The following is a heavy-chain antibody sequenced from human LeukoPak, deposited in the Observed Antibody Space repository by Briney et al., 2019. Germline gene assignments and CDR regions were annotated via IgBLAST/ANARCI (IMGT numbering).Heavy chain of an antibody. D-gene: IGHD3-9*01. CDR1: GYTFTGYY. J-gene: IGHJ6*02. CDR2: INPNSGGT. CDR3: ARGGRDIVTGYYTDFYYGMDV. V-gene: IGHV1-2*06. Sequence: SASVKVSCKASGYTFTGYYMHWVRQASGQGLEWMGRINPNSGGTNYAQKFQDRVTMTRDTSISTAHMELSRLRSDDTAVYYCARGGRDIVTGYYTDFYYGMDVWGQGTTVTVSS.